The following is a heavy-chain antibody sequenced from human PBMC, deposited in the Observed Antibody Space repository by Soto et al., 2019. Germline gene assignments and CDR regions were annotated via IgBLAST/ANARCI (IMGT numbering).Heavy chain of an antibody. CDR3: AKNQGVELVPLATVDWFDP. V-gene: IGHV3-23*01. D-gene: IGHD1-26*01. CDR1: GFIFENFG. CDR2: ISGSGFKK. Sequence: GRSLRLSCAAAGFIFENFGMSWVRQAPGKGLEWISSISGSGFKKYYADSVKGRFTISRDNSKSTVYLELNNLSAEDTAVYHCAKNQGVELVPLATVDWFDPWGQGSVVTGSS. J-gene: IGHJ5*02.